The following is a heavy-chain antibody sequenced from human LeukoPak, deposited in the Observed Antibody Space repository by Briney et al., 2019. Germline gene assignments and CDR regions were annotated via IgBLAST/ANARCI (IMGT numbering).Heavy chain of an antibody. D-gene: IGHD6-19*01. CDR2: INHSGST. V-gene: IGHV4-34*01. Sequence: PSETLSLTCAVYGGSFSGYYWSWIRQPPGKGLEWIGEINHSGSTNYNPSLKSRVTISVDTSKNQFSLKLSSLTAADTAVYYCASAGAVAGSFDYWGQGTLVTVSS. CDR3: ASAGAVAGSFDY. J-gene: IGHJ4*02. CDR1: GGSFSGYY.